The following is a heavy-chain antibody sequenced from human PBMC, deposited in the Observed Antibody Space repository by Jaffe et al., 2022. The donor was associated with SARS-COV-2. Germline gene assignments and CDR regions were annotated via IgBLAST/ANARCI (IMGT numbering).Heavy chain of an antibody. V-gene: IGHV3-23*01. Sequence: EVQLLESGGDLVQPGGSLRLSCAASGFTFSHYAMSWVRQAPGKGLEWFSAIIGSGSTTYYADSVKGRFTISRDNSKNTLYLQMNSLRAEDTAVYHCAKDFSNWDLLFDYWGQGTLVTVSS. J-gene: IGHJ4*02. CDR2: IIGSGSTT. D-gene: IGHD1-26*01. CDR3: AKDFSNWDLLFDY. CDR1: GFTFSHYA.